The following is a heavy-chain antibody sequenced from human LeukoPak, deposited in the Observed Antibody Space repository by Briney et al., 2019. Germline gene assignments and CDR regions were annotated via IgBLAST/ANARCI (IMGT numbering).Heavy chain of an antibody. Sequence: GASVKVSCKAFGYDFTGYYMHWVRQAPGQGLEWMGWINPNSGGTNYVQKFQGRVTMTRDTSISTAYMELSRLRSDDTAVYYCATLYCSGGTYYSWGDYWGQGTLVTVSS. D-gene: IGHD2-15*01. CDR1: GYDFTGYY. J-gene: IGHJ4*02. CDR3: ATLYCSGGTYYSWGDY. V-gene: IGHV1-2*02. CDR2: INPNSGGT.